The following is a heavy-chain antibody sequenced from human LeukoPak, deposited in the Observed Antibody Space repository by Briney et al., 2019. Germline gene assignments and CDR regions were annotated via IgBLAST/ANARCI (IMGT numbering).Heavy chain of an antibody. CDR1: GGSISSYY. D-gene: IGHD1-26*01. J-gene: IGHJ4*02. CDR3: ARARNSGSYQDY. Sequence: SETLSLTCTVSGGSISSYYWSWIRQPPGKGLEWIGFIYYSGSTNYNPSLKSRVTISVDTSKNQFSLKLSSVTAADTAVYYCARARNSGSYQDYWGQGTLVTVSS. V-gene: IGHV4-59*01. CDR2: IYYSGST.